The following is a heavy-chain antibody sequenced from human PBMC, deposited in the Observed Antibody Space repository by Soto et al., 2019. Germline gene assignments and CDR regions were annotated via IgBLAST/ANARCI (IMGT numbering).Heavy chain of an antibody. CDR2: IYYSGST. V-gene: IGHV4-59*01. D-gene: IGHD6-6*01. CDR1: GGSISSYY. J-gene: IGHJ5*02. Sequence: SETLSLTCTVSGGSISSYYWSWIRQPPGKGLEWIGYIYYSGSTNYNPSLKSRVTISVDTSKNQFSLKLSSVTAADTAVYYCARETLIAARRPNWFDPWGQGTLVTVSS. CDR3: ARETLIAARRPNWFDP.